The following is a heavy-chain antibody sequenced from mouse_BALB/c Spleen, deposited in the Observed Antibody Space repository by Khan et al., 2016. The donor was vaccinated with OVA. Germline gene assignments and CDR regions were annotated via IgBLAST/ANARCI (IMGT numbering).Heavy chain of an antibody. CDR2: RWSAGST. Sequence: QVQLKQSGPGLLQPSQSLSITCTVSGFSLNAYSVHWVRQSPGKGLEWLGVRWSAGSTDYNAAFMSRLSINKDNSKSQGFFKMNSLQSNDTASYYWGRRGDEYGRVAWFLYWAQATLVTVSA. D-gene: IGHD1-2*01. CDR3: GRRGDEYGRVAWFLY. V-gene: IGHV2-2*02. CDR1: GFSLNAYS. J-gene: IGHJ3*01.